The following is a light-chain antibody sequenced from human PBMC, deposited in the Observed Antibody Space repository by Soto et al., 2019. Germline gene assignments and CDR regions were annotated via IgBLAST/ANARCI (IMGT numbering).Light chain of an antibody. CDR2: AAS. V-gene: IGKV1-39*01. CDR3: QQSYSTTWT. Sequence: DIQMTQSPSSLSASVGDRVTITCRASQSIRNYLNWYQQKPGKAPNLLIYAASNLQSGVPSRFSGSGSGTDFTLTISSLQPEDFATYYCQQSYSTTWTFGQGARVEIK. J-gene: IGKJ1*01. CDR1: QSIRNY.